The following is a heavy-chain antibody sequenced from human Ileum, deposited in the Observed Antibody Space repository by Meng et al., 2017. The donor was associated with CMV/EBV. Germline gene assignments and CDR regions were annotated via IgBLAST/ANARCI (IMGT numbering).Heavy chain of an antibody. CDR3: ARGANYASYRVDY. J-gene: IGHJ4*02. CDR1: GYTFTSYY. CDR2: INPNNGDT. V-gene: IGHV1-2*02. D-gene: IGHD1-7*01. Sequence: QVRLLQSGAEVKPPGPSVKVSCRASGYTFTSYYIHWVRQAPGQGLEWMGWINPNNGDTNYAQKFQGGVTMTRDTSINTAYMEVTSADTAVYYCARGANYASYRVDYWGQGTLVTVSS.